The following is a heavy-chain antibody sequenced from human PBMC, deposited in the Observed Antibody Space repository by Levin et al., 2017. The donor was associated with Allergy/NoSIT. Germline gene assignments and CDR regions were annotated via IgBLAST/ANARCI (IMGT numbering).Heavy chain of an antibody. V-gene: IGHV3-7*01. CDR3: ARLHDYSDFDY. CDR1: GFTFSTYW. J-gene: IGHJ4*02. CDR2: IKQDGSEK. D-gene: IGHD4-11*01. Sequence: AGGSLRLSCAASGFTFSTYWMSWVRQAPGKGLEWVANIKQDGSEKYYVDSVKGRFTFSRDNAKNSLYLQMNSLRAEDTAVYYCARLHDYSDFDYWGQGTLVTVSS.